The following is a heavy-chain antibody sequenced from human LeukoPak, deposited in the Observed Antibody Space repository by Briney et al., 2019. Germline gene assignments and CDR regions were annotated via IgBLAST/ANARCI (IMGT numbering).Heavy chain of an antibody. V-gene: IGHV3-15*07. CDR1: GGSISSSNW. CDR2: IKSKTDGGTT. D-gene: IGHD1-26*01. Sequence: PSGTLSLTCAVSGGSISSSNWWSWVRQAPGKGLEWVGRIKSKTDGGTTDYAAPVKGRFTISRDDSKNTLYLQMNGLKTEDTAVYYCTTDPTTLVGATGYRGQGTLVTVSS. CDR3: TTDPTTLVGATGY. J-gene: IGHJ4*02.